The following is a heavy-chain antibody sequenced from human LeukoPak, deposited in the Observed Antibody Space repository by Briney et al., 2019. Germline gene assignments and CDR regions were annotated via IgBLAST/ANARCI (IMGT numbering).Heavy chain of an antibody. Sequence: GGSLRLSCAASGFTFSSSEMNWVRQAPGKGLEWVSYISSSASTIYYADSVKGRFTISRDNAKNSLYLQMNSLRVEDTAVYYCARDRRIAVAGDLNWFDPWGQGTLVTVSS. CDR3: ARDRRIAVAGDLNWFDP. J-gene: IGHJ5*02. V-gene: IGHV3-48*03. D-gene: IGHD6-19*01. CDR1: GFTFSSSE. CDR2: ISSSASTI.